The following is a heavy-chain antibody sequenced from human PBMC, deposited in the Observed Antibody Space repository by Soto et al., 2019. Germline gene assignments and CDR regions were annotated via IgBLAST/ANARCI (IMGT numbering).Heavy chain of an antibody. J-gene: IGHJ4*02. CDR2: ISYGGST. CDR1: GGSISSTSCY. D-gene: IGHD1-1*01. V-gene: IGHV4-39*01. Sequence: SETLSLTCTVSGGSISSTSCYWGWVRQPPEKGLEWIGAISYGGSTYHNPSLRSRVTIFVDTSKSQFSLDLTSVTAADAAVYYCARHRRETGTYAQPLDYWGQGTLVTVSS. CDR3: ARHRRETGTYAQPLDY.